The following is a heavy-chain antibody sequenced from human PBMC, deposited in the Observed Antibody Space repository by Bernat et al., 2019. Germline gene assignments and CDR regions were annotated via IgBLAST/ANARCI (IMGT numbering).Heavy chain of an antibody. CDR2: ISKSGSST. CDR1: GFRFSNYG. V-gene: IGHV3-23*04. D-gene: IGHD4-17*01. Sequence: EVQLVESGGGSVQPGGSLRLSCAASGFRFSNYGITWVRQAPGKGLEWVSGISKSGSSTYYADSVKGRFTISRDNSKNTLYLQMNSLRAEDTAVYYCAKVYGDYLSSYFGLDVWGRGTTVTVSS. CDR3: AKVYGDYLSSYFGLDV. J-gene: IGHJ6*02.